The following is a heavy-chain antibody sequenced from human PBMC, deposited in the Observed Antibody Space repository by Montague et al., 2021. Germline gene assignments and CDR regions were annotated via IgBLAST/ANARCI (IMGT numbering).Heavy chain of an antibody. CDR1: GGAISSFY. Sequence: SETLSLTCTVSGGAISSFYWHWIRHSPGKGLEWIGEIYYNGNTKYDPSLKSRVTMSVDTSKNQFSLRLSSVTVAHTAVYYCAREWGAFDSWGQGTLVTVSS. V-gene: IGHV4-59*01. D-gene: IGHD3-16*01. CDR3: AREWGAFDS. J-gene: IGHJ4*02. CDR2: IYYNGNT.